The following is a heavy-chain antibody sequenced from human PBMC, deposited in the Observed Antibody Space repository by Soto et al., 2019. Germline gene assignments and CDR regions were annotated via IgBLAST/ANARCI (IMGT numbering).Heavy chain of an antibody. Sequence: EASVKVSCKASGGTFSSYAISWVRQAPGQGLEWMGGIIPIFGTANYAQKFQGRVTITADESTSTAYMELSSLRSEDTAVYYCARALDYYGSGSYARFDPWGQGTLVTVSS. J-gene: IGHJ5*02. CDR1: GGTFSSYA. V-gene: IGHV1-69*13. D-gene: IGHD3-10*01. CDR2: IIPIFGTA. CDR3: ARALDYYGSGSYARFDP.